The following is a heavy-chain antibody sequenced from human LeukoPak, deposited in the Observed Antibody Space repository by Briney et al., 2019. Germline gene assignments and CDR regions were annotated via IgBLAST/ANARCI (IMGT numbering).Heavy chain of an antibody. D-gene: IGHD3-10*01. V-gene: IGHV4-39*01. J-gene: IGHJ6*03. Sequence: PSETLSLTCTVSGGSISSNSYYWGWIRQPPGKGLEWIGTIYYSGSTYYNSSLKSRVTMSADTSKNQFSLKLTSVTAADTAVYYCARQLRGPQYHKYYYYMDVWGKGTTVTVSS. CDR3: ARQLRGPQYHKYYYYMDV. CDR1: GGSISSNSYY. CDR2: IYYSGST.